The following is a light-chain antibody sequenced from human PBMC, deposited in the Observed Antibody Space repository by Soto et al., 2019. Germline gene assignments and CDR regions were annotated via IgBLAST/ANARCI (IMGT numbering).Light chain of an antibody. CDR1: QSISTW. CDR3: QQYHTYSIT. CDR2: DAS. Sequence: DIQMTQSPSSLSASVGDIVTITCRASQSISTWLAWYQQKPGKAPKLLXYDASSLESGVPSRFSGSGSGTEFTLTIDRLQPDDFAAYYCQQYHTYSITFGQGTRLEIK. J-gene: IGKJ5*01. V-gene: IGKV1-5*01.